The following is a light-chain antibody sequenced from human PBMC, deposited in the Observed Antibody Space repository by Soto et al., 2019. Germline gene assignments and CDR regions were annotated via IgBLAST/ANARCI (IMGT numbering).Light chain of an antibody. CDR3: SSYTSSSTLYV. J-gene: IGLJ1*01. CDR2: DVS. Sequence: QSALTQPASLYGSPGQSITISCTGTSSDVGGYNYVSWYQQHPGKAPKLMIYDVSNRPSGVSNRFSGSKSGNTASLTISGLQAEDEADYYCSSYTSSSTLYVFGTGTKATVL. CDR1: SSDVGGYNY. V-gene: IGLV2-14*01.